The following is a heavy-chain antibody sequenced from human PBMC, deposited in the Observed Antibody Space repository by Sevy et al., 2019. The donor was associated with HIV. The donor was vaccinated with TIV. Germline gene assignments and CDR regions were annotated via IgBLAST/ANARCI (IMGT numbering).Heavy chain of an antibody. J-gene: IGHJ5*01. CDR1: GFTFSSNW. CDR2: IKQDGSEK. Sequence: GESLKISCAASGFTFSSNWMNWVRQAPGKGLEWVANIKQDGSEKYYVDSVEGRFTISRDNAKNSLYLELNSLRAEDTAVYYCATGGYYKYNWLGSWGQGTLVTVSS. CDR3: ATGGYYKYNWLGS. V-gene: IGHV3-7*01. D-gene: IGHD3-9*01.